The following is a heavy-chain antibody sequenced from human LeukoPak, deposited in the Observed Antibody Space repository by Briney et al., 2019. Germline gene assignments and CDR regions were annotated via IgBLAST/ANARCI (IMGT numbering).Heavy chain of an antibody. CDR2: INRSGDT. D-gene: IGHD4-11*01. CDR1: GGAFSGYY. V-gene: IGHV4-34*01. CDR3: ARGSRNYNTYAGADS. Sequence: PSETLSLTCAVYGGAFSGYYWSWIRQPPGKGLEWMGEINRSGDTKYNPSLKRRRSMSVDVSEDQFSLKLTSLTAADPAVYYCARGSRNYNTYAGADSWGQGTLVTVSS. J-gene: IGHJ4*02.